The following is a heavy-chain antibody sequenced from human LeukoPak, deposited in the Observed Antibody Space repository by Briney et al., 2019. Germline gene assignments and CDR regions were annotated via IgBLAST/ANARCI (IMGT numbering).Heavy chain of an antibody. CDR2: IYYSGST. D-gene: IGHD5-18*01. CDR1: GGSISGYY. J-gene: IGHJ4*02. CDR3: VRGAAGYSYG. Sequence: PSETLSLTCTVSGGSISGYYWSWIRQPPGKGLEWIGHIYYSGSTNYNPSLKSRVTISIDTSKNQFSLRLSSVSAADTAVYYCVRGAAGYSYGWGQGTLVTVSS. V-gene: IGHV4-59*01.